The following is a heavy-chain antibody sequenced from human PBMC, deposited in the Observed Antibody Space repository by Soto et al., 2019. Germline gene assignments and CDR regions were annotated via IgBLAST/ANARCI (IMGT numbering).Heavy chain of an antibody. CDR2: IYHSGNT. CDR1: GGSISSSNW. CDR3: ARRWGEGRVDY. Sequence: QVQLQESGPGLVKPSGTLSLTCAVSGGSISSSNWWSWVRQPPGKGLEWIGEIYHSGNTNYNPSLKSRVTKAVDKSRNQFSLKLSSVTAAGTGVYYCARRWGEGRVDYWGQGTLVTVSS. V-gene: IGHV4-4*02. D-gene: IGHD3-10*01. J-gene: IGHJ4*02.